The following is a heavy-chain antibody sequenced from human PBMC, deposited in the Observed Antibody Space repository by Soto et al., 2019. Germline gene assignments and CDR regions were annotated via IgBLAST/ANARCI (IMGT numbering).Heavy chain of an antibody. CDR2: ISSSSSYI. CDR1: GFTFSSYS. D-gene: IGHD6-6*01. V-gene: IGHV3-21*01. J-gene: IGHJ4*02. Sequence: GGSLRLSCAASGFTFSSYSMNWVRQAPGKGLEWVSSISSSSSYIYYADSVKGRFTISRDNAKNSLYLQMNSLRAEDTAVYYCARDTSIAARTSDYWGQGTLVTVSS. CDR3: ARDTSIAARTSDY.